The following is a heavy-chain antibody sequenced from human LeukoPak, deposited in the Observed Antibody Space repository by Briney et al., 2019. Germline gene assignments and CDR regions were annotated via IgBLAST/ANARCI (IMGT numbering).Heavy chain of an antibody. J-gene: IGHJ4*02. CDR1: GFTFSNYG. CDR3: ALLMMYAIDFDS. Sequence: PGGSLRLSCAASGFTFSNYGIHWGRQAPGKGLEWVAVISYDGHIKYYADSVKGRFTISRDSSKNTLFLQMNSLRAEDTAVYYCALLMMYAIDFDSWGQGTLVTVSS. V-gene: IGHV3-30*03. CDR2: ISYDGHIK. D-gene: IGHD2-8*01.